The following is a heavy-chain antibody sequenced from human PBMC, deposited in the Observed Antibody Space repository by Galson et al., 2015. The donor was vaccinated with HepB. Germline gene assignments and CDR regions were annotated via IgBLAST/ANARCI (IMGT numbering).Heavy chain of an antibody. V-gene: IGHV3-9*01. CDR2: ISWNSGSI. D-gene: IGHD1-1*01. Sequence: SLRLSCAASGFTFDDYAMHWVRQAPGKGLEWVSGISWNSGSIGYADSVKGRFTISRDNAKNSLYLQMNSLRAEDTALYYCQLGSRHFDYWGQGTLVTVSS. J-gene: IGHJ4*02. CDR1: GFTFDDYA. CDR3: QLGSRHFDY.